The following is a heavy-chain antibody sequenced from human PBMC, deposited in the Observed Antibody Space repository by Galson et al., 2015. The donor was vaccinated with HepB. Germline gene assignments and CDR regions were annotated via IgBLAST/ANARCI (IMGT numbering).Heavy chain of an antibody. Sequence: SVKVSCKASGYIFTRYAMHWVRQAPGQRLEWMGWINVGNGNTKYSKKFEGRVTLTRDTSATTAYMELSSLTSEGTAVYYCARGISTVLPAFDHWGQGTLVTFSS. CDR1: GYIFTRYA. V-gene: IGHV1-3*01. D-gene: IGHD2/OR15-2a*01. CDR2: INVGNGNT. J-gene: IGHJ5*02. CDR3: ARGISTVLPAFDH.